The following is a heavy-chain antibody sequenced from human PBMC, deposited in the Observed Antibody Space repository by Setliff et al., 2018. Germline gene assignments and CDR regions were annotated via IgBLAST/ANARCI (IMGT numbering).Heavy chain of an antibody. CDR2: INQDGSKK. CDR3: ARTCSGSGCYAGLES. V-gene: IGHV3-30*03. J-gene: IGHJ4*02. D-gene: IGHD2-15*01. CDR1: GFIFSSYW. Sequence: LRLSCAASGFIFSSYWMNWVRQAPGKGLEWVATINQDGSKKYYADSVKGRFTISRDNSKNTLYLQMNSLRPEDTAVYYCARTCSGSGCYAGLESWGQGTPVTVSS.